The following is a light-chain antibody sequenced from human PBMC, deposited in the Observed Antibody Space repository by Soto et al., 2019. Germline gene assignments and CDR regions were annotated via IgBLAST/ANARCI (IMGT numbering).Light chain of an antibody. J-gene: IGLJ2*01. CDR3: GTWDISLSVV. Sequence: HSVLTQPPSVSAAPGQKVTISCSGSSSNIAKNYVYWYQQLPGTAPKLLIFDNDKRPSGIPDRFSGSKSGTSATLGITGLQTGDEADYYCGTWDISLSVVFGGGTKVTVL. CDR2: DND. CDR1: SSNIAKNY. V-gene: IGLV1-51*01.